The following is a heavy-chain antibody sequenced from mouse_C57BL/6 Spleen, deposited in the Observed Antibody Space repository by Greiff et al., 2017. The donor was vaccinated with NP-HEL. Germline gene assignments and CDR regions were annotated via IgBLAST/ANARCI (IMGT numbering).Heavy chain of an antibody. Sequence: QVQLQQPGAELVKPGASVKMSCKASGYTFTSYWITWVKQRPGQGLEWIGDIYPGSGSTNYNEKFKSKATLTVDTSSSTAYMQLSSLTSEDSAVYDCARVKSSYDYAMDYWGQGPQSPSPQ. J-gene: IGHJ4*01. CDR1: GYTFTSYW. CDR2: IYPGSGST. V-gene: IGHV1-55*01. CDR3: ARVKSSYDYAMDY. D-gene: IGHD1-1*01.